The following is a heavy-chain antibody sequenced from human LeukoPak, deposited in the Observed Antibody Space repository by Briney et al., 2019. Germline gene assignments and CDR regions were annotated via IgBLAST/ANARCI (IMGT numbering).Heavy chain of an antibody. CDR3: ARDLGGRGYNWFDP. CDR1: GYTFNTYG. D-gene: IGHD1-26*01. CDR2: ISAYNGNT. Sequence: GASVTVSCTASGYTFNTYGITWVRQAPGQGLEWMGWISAYNGNTNYAQKLQGRVTMTTDTSTSTAYMELRSLRSDDTAVYYCARDLGGRGYNWFDPWGQGTLVTVSS. J-gene: IGHJ5*02. V-gene: IGHV1-18*01.